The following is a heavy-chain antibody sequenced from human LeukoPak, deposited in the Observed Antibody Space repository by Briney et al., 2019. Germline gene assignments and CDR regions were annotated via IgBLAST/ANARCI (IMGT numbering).Heavy chain of an antibody. CDR2: IYSGGST. Sequence: GGSLRLSCAASGFTVSSNYMSWVRQAPGKGLEWVSVIYSGGSTYYADSVKGRFTISRDNSKNTLYLQMNSLRAEDTAVYYCARGGAYDYVWGSYRFDYWGQGTLVTVSS. CDR3: ARGGAYDYVWGSYRFDY. J-gene: IGHJ4*02. CDR1: GFTVSSNY. D-gene: IGHD3-16*02. V-gene: IGHV3-66*01.